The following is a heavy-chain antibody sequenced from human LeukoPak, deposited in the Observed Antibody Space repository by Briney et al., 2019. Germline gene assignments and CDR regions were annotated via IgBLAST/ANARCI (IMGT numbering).Heavy chain of an antibody. D-gene: IGHD3-10*01. CDR2: INPNTGGT. CDR1: GYTFTGFY. Sequence: ASVKVSCKASGYTFTGFYMHWVRQAPGQGLEWMGWINPNTGGTNYAQKLQGRVTMTRDTSITTAYMELSRLTSDDTAVYYCASLGDFFGSGSYAPFDYWGQGSLVTVSS. V-gene: IGHV1-2*02. J-gene: IGHJ4*02. CDR3: ASLGDFFGSGSYAPFDY.